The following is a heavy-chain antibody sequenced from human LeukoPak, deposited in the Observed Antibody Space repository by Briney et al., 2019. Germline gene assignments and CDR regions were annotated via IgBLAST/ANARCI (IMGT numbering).Heavy chain of an antibody. Sequence: SETLSLTCTVSGGSTSSSSYYWGWIRQPPGKGLEWIGSIYYSGSTYYNPSRKSRITISVDTSKNQFSLKLSSVTAADTAVYYCARCEYYDFWSGYGGNLPWGQGTLVTVSS. CDR3: ARCEYYDFWSGYGGNLP. CDR2: IYYSGST. V-gene: IGHV4-39*01. D-gene: IGHD3-3*01. CDR1: GGSTSSSSYY. J-gene: IGHJ4*02.